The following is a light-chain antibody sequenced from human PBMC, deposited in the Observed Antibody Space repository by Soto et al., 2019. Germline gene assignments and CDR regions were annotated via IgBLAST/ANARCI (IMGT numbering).Light chain of an antibody. J-gene: IGLJ3*02. Sequence: QAVVTQSPSASASLGASVKLTCTLSSGYSTYAIAWHQQQSEKGPRFLMKINYDGTHSKGDGFFDRFSGSSSGAERHLTISSLQSYYEADYYCQSLGTGIQVFGGGTKLTVL. V-gene: IGLV4-69*01. CDR3: QSLGTGIQV. CDR2: INYDGTH. CDR1: SGYSTYA.